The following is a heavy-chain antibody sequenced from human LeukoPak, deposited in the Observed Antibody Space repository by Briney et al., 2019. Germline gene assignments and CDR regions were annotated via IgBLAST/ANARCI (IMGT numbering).Heavy chain of an antibody. J-gene: IGHJ4*01. D-gene: IGHD6-13*01. Sequence: GGSLRLSCAASAINVTTNHMTWIRQAPGKGLEWVSLIYGDNAAYYAESVRGRFIISRDSLKNTLFLQMNSLRAEDTAVYYCVSSTGQQFIPYDYWGHGAHVTVSS. V-gene: IGHV3-66*02. CDR1: AINVTTNH. CDR2: IYGDNAA. CDR3: VSSTGQQFIPYDY.